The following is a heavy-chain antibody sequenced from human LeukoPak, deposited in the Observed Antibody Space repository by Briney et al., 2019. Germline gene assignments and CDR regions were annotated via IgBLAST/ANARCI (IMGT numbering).Heavy chain of an antibody. CDR3: AILAVAGTFYDY. J-gene: IGHJ4*02. CDR1: GFTFSSYA. D-gene: IGHD6-19*01. V-gene: IGHV3-23*01. CDR2: ISGSGGST. Sequence: GGSLRLSCAASGFTFSSYAMSWVRQAPGEGLEWVSAISGSGGSTYYADSVKGRFTISRDNSKNTLYLQMNSLRAEDTAVYYCAILAVAGTFYDYWGQGTLVTVSS.